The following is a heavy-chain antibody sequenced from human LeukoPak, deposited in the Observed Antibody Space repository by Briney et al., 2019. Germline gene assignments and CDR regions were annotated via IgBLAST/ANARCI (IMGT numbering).Heavy chain of an antibody. V-gene: IGHV1-69*05. CDR2: IIPIFGTA. CDR3: ARAWGCSGGSCLYYFDY. D-gene: IGHD2-15*01. CDR1: GGTFSSYA. Sequence: SVKVSCKASGGTFSSYAISRVRQAPGQGLEWMGRIIPIFGTANYAQKFQGRVTITTDESTSTAYMELSSLRSEDTAVYYCARAWGCSGGSCLYYFDYWGQGTLVTVSS. J-gene: IGHJ4*02.